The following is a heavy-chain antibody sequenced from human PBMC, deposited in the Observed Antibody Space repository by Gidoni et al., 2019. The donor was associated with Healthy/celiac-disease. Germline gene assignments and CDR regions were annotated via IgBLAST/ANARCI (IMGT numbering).Heavy chain of an antibody. CDR2: ISGSGGST. D-gene: IGHD6-13*01. J-gene: IGHJ4*02. V-gene: IGHV3-23*01. CDR3: AKDAPGAAAGICDY. CDR1: GCTFRSYA. Sequence: EGQLLESGGGLVQPGGSLCSSCAASGCTFRSYAMSWVRQAPGKGLEWFAAISGSGGSTYDADAVKGRFTSSRDNSKNTLYLQMNSLRAEDTAVYYCAKDAPGAAAGICDYWGQGTLVTVSS.